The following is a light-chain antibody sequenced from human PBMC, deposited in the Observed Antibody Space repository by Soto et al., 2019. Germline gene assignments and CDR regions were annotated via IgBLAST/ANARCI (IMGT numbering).Light chain of an antibody. CDR3: SSFRSSSTYV. CDR2: DVS. Sequence: QSVLTQPASVSGSPGQSITISCTGTTSDVGGYNYVSWYQQYPGKAPKLMIYDVSTRPSGVSDRFSGSKSGNTASLTISGLQAEDEADYYCSSFRSSSTYVFGSGTQLTVL. V-gene: IGLV2-14*01. CDR1: TSDVGGYNY. J-gene: IGLJ7*01.